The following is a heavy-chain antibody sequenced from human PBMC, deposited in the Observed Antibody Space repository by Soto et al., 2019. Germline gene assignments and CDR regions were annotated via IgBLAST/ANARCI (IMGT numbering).Heavy chain of an antibody. V-gene: IGHV3-23*01. Sequence: GGSLRLSCAASGFSFSTYAMGWVRQAPGKGLEWVSVISGSGSATYYADPVKGRFTISRDNSKDTLYLQMNSLRAGDTAVYYATRSAYLDVWGKGTTVTVSS. D-gene: IGHD2-2*01. CDR1: GFSFSTYA. CDR2: ISGSGSAT. CDR3: TRSAYLDV. J-gene: IGHJ6*03.